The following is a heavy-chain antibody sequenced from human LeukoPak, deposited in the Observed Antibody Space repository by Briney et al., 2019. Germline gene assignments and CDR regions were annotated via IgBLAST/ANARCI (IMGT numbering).Heavy chain of an antibody. V-gene: IGHV3-53*01. CDR1: GFTVSSNY. Sequence: PGGSLRLSCAASGFTVSSNYMSWVRQAPGKGLEWVSVIYSGGSTYYADSVKGRFTISRDNSKNTLYLQMNSLRAEDTAVYYCAREGAGTTGTADDAFDIWGQGTMVTVSS. CDR3: AREGAGTTGTADDAFDI. J-gene: IGHJ3*02. CDR2: IYSGGST. D-gene: IGHD1-1*01.